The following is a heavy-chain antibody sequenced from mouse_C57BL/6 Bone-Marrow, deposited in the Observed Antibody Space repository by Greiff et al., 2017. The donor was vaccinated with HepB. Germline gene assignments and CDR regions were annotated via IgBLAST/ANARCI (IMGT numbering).Heavy chain of an antibody. CDR1: GYTFTSYW. CDR3: ASEVIWDNYAMDY. J-gene: IGHJ4*01. V-gene: IGHV1-55*01. Sequence: QVQLQQSGAELVKPGASVKMSCKASGYTFTSYWITWVKQRPGQGLEWIGDIYPGSGSTNYNEKFKSKATLTVDTSSSTAYMQLSSLTSEDSAVYYCASEVIWDNYAMDYWGQGTSVTVSS. D-gene: IGHD4-1*01. CDR2: IYPGSGST.